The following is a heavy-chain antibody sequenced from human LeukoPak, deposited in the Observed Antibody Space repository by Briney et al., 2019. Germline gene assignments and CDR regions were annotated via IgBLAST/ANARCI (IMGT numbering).Heavy chain of an antibody. D-gene: IGHD1-26*01. V-gene: IGHV3-21*01. CDR2: ISTTSSYI. J-gene: IGHJ3*02. Sequence: PGGSLRLSCAGSGFTFSSNGIHWVRQAPGKGLEWVSCISTTSSYIFYADSVRGRFTISRDNAKNSLYLQMDSLRAEDTAVYYCARGGIITSYAFEIWGQGTMVTVSS. CDR1: GFTFSSNG. CDR3: ARGGIITSYAFEI.